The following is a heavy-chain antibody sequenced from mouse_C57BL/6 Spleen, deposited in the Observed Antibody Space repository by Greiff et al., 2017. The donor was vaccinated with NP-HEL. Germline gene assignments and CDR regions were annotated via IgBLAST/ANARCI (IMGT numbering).Heavy chain of an antibody. J-gene: IGHJ3*01. Sequence: EVQRVESGGGLVQPGGSLKLSCAASGFTFSDYGMAWVRQAPRKGPEWVAFISNLAYSIYYADTVTGRFTISRENAKNTLYLEMSSLRSEDTAMYYCARHGDGYYPFAYWGQGTLVTVSA. D-gene: IGHD2-3*01. V-gene: IGHV5-15*01. CDR3: ARHGDGYYPFAY. CDR2: ISNLAYSI. CDR1: GFTFSDYG.